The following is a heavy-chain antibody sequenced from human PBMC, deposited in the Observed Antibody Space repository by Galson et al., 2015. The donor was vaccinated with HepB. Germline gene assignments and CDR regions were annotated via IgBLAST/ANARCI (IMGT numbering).Heavy chain of an antibody. D-gene: IGHD3-22*01. CDR2: IYYSGST. V-gene: IGHV4-34*09. J-gene: IGHJ4*02. CDR3: ARDSSGYYSFDY. CDR1: SESFSGYY. Sequence: TLSLTCAVYSESFSGYYWSWIRQPPGKGLGWIGYIYYSGSTYYNPSLKSRVTISVDTSKNQFSLKLSSVTAADTAVYYCARDSSGYYSFDYWGQGTLVTVSS.